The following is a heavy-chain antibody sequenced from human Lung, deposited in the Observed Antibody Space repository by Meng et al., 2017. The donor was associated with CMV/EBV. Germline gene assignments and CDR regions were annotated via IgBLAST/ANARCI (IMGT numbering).Heavy chain of an antibody. CDR2: IYSSGRT. V-gene: IGHV4-61*02. CDR3: ARGYHLLYYFDY. J-gene: IGHJ4*02. D-gene: IGHD2-2*02. CDR1: GDSISSDSYY. Sequence: QAHVQGRGPGVVKPSQTLSLSCTVSGDSISSDSYYWTWIRQPAGKGLEWIGRIYSSGRTNYDPSLRSRVSISVDTSKNQFSLKLKSVTAADAAIYYCARGYHLLYYFDYWGQGTLVTVSS.